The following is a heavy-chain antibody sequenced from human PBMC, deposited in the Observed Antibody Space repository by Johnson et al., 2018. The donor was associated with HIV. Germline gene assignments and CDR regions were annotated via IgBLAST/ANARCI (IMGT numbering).Heavy chain of an antibody. D-gene: IGHD3-16*01. J-gene: IGHJ3*01. CDR2: IWYDGSNK. CDR1: GFTFSSYG. V-gene: IGHV3-33*01. CDR3: ARTSCTGARCLGYDPFDV. Sequence: QVQLVESGGGVVQPGRSLRLSCTASGFTFSSYGMHWVRQAPGKGLEWVAVIWYDGSNKYYADSVKGRFTISRDNSKNTLYLQMNSLRAEDTALYYCARTSCTGARCLGYDPFDVWGQGTMVTVSS.